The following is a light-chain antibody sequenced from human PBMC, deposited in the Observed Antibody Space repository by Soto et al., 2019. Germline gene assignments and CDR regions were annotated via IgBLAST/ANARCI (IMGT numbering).Light chain of an antibody. J-gene: IGKJ1*01. Sequence: DIQMTQSPTSLSASIGDRVTFTCRASQNIGLSLNWLQKKPGRAPQLLIYAASRLHSGVPSRFSVSGSETYFTFTISSLQPEDFATYFCQQAYRTPWTFGQGTKVDIK. CDR2: AAS. CDR1: QNIGLS. V-gene: IGKV1-39*01. CDR3: QQAYRTPWT.